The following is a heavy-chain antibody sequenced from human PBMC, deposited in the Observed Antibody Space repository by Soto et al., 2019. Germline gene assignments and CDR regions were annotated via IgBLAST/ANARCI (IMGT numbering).Heavy chain of an antibody. Sequence: QLQLQESGPGLVKPSETLSLTCTVSGVSISSSSYYWGWIRQPPGKGLEWIGSIYYSGSTYYNPSLKSRVTISVDTSKNQFSLKLSSVTAADTAVYYCARDKNHYYDSSGFRSWGQGTLVTVSS. CDR2: IYYSGST. CDR1: GVSISSSSYY. J-gene: IGHJ5*02. V-gene: IGHV4-39*01. CDR3: ARDKNHYYDSSGFRS. D-gene: IGHD3-22*01.